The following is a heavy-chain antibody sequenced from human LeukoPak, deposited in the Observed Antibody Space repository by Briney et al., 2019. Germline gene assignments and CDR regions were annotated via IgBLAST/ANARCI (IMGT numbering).Heavy chain of an antibody. CDR3: ARGWIRITISNYYYYMDV. V-gene: IGHV1-18*01. J-gene: IGHJ6*03. CDR1: GYTFTSYG. Sequence: ASVKVSCKASGYTFTSYGFSWVRQAPGQGLEWMGWISTYNGNTYNAQKFQGRFTMTTDTSTSTVYMELWSLRSDDTAVYYCARGWIRITISNYYYYMDVWGKGPRSPSP. CDR2: ISTYNGNT. D-gene: IGHD3-3*01.